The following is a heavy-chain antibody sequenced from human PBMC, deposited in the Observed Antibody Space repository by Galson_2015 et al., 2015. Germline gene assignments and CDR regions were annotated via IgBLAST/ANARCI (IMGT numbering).Heavy chain of an antibody. Sequence: SLRLSCAASGFTFSSYGMSWVRQAPGKGLEWVALIWHDGSDKYYVDSVKGRFTISRDNSKNTLYLQMNSLRAEDTAVYYCARGRFEDSGGGCYSGFDYWGQGTLVTVSS. J-gene: IGHJ4*02. V-gene: IGHV3-7*01. CDR2: IWHDGSDK. CDR1: GFTFSSYG. D-gene: IGHD2-15*01. CDR3: ARGRFEDSGGGCYSGFDY.